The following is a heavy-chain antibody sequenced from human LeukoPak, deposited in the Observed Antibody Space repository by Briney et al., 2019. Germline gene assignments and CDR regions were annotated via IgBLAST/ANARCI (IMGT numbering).Heavy chain of an antibody. J-gene: IGHJ4*02. CDR3: ARAPWQLAYFDY. D-gene: IGHD6-6*01. Sequence: GGSLRLSCAASGFTFSNYSMNWARQAPGKGLEWVSSISKSGTTIYYADSVKGRFTISRDNAENSLYLQMNSLRAEDTAVYYCARAPWQLAYFDYWGQGTLVTVSS. V-gene: IGHV3-48*01. CDR2: ISKSGTTI. CDR1: GFTFSNYS.